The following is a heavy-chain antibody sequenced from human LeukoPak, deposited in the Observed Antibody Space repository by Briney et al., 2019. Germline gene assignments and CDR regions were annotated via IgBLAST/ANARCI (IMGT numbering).Heavy chain of an antibody. J-gene: IGHJ4*02. Sequence: GSLRLSCAASGFTFGRYWMHWVRQAPGKGLEWIGEIYHSGSTNYNPSLKSRVTISVDKSKNQFSLKLSSVTAADTAVYYCARDDGYNLFYWGQGTLVTVSS. CDR2: IYHSGST. CDR1: GFTFGRYW. CDR3: ARDDGYNLFY. D-gene: IGHD5-24*01. V-gene: IGHV4-4*02.